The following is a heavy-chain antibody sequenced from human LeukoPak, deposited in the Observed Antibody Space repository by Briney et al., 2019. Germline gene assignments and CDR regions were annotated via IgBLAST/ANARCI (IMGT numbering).Heavy chain of an antibody. D-gene: IGHD6-19*01. V-gene: IGHV4-59*01. Sequence: ETLCLTCTVSGGSISSYYWSWIRQPPGKGLEWIGYIYYSGSTNYNPSLKSRVTISVDTSKNQFSLKLSSVTAADTAVYYCARDIAVAGTGEEGFDYWGQGTLVTVSS. CDR1: GGSISSYY. CDR2: IYYSGST. J-gene: IGHJ4*02. CDR3: ARDIAVAGTGEEGFDY.